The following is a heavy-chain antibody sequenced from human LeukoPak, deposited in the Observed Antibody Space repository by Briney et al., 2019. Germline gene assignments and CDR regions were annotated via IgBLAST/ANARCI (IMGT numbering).Heavy chain of an antibody. D-gene: IGHD2-15*01. CDR3: AKLGGVAAPYNNWFDP. Sequence: PGGSLRLSCAASGFTFSSCAMSWVRQAPGKGLEWVSAISGSGGSTYYADSVKGRFTISRDNSKNTLYLQMNSLRAEDTAVYYCAKLGGVAAPYNNWFDPWGQGTLVPVSS. J-gene: IGHJ5*02. V-gene: IGHV3-23*01. CDR1: GFTFSSCA. CDR2: ISGSGGST.